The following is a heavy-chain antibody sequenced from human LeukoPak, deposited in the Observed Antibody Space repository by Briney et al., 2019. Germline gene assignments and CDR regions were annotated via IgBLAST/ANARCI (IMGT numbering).Heavy chain of an antibody. V-gene: IGHV3-30*02. J-gene: IGHJ3*02. Sequence: GGSLRLSCAASGFTFNNYGMHWVRQAPGKGLEWMALIWYDGSNKYYADSVKGRFTISRDNAKNSLYLQMNSLRAEDAALYYCAKDLDYGDYPGAFDIWGQGTMVTVSS. CDR1: GFTFNNYG. D-gene: IGHD4-17*01. CDR3: AKDLDYGDYPGAFDI. CDR2: IWYDGSNK.